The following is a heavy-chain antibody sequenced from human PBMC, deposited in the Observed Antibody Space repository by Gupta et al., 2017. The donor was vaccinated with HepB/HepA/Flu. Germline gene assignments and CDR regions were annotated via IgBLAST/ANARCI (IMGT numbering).Heavy chain of an antibody. V-gene: IGHV3-9*01. CDR2: ISWNSGIV. CDR1: GVTFDDYA. CDR3: ARSRDTGRHDAYDI. J-gene: IGHJ3*02. Sequence: EVQLVQSGGGLVQPGRSLRLSCAASGVTFDDYAMPWGRQAPRTGLEWVSSISWNSGIVGYAESVKGRFTISRDNAKNSLYLQINSLTDDDTASYYCARSRDTGRHDAYDIWGQGTMVTVSS. D-gene: IGHD5-24*01.